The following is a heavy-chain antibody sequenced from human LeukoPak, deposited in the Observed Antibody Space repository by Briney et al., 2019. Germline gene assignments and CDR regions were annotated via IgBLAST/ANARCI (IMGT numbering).Heavy chain of an antibody. V-gene: IGHV3-7*01. CDR2: IKQDGSEK. CDR3: ARHSGSQGYAFDI. D-gene: IGHD1-26*01. Sequence: PGGSLRLSCVAPGFTYSSYWMSWVRQAPGKGLEWVANIKQDGSEKYYVDPVKGRFTISRDNAKNSLYLQMNSLRAEDTAVYYCARHSGSQGYAFDIWGQGTMVTVSS. CDR1: GFTYSSYW. J-gene: IGHJ3*02.